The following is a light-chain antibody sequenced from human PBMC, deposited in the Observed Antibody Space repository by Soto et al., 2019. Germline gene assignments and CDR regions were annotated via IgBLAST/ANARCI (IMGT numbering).Light chain of an antibody. CDR1: ERIGSW. CDR3: QQYSSSPRT. J-gene: IGKJ1*01. V-gene: IGKV1-5*03. CDR2: KAS. Sequence: DVQMTQSPSTLSASAGDRVTITCRASERIGSWLAWYQLKPGTVPKLLIYKASTLTKGVTSTFSGSGSGTEFNLTINRLQPDDFAAYYCQQYSSSPRTFGQGTKVDIK.